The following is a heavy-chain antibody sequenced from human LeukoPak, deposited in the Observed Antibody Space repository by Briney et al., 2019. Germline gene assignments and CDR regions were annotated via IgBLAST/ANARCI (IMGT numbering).Heavy chain of an antibody. Sequence: GGSLRLSCAASGFTFSSYGMHWARQAPGKGLEWVAVIWYDGSNKYYADSVKGRFTNSRDNSKNTLYLQMNSLRAEDTAVYYCAKAYYYYYMDVWGKGTSATVSS. CDR2: IWYDGSNK. V-gene: IGHV3-33*06. CDR1: GFTFSSYG. CDR3: AKAYYYYYMDV. J-gene: IGHJ6*03.